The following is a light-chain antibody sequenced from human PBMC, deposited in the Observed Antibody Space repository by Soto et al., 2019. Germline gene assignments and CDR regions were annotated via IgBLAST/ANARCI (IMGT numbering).Light chain of an antibody. CDR3: QQYGSSLVT. CDR1: QSVRSSY. J-gene: IGKJ4*01. V-gene: IGKV3-20*01. Sequence: EIVLTQSPDTLSLSPGERATLSCRASQSVRSSYLAWYQQKPGQAPRLLIYGASRRATGIPDRFSGSGSGTDFTLTISRLEPEDCVVYYCQQYGSSLVTFGGGTKVEIK. CDR2: GAS.